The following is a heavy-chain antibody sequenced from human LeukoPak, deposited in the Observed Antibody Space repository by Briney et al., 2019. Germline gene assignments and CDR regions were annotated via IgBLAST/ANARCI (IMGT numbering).Heavy chain of an antibody. CDR1: KFTFSDYY. CDR3: ARCGDGLPCDFDY. V-gene: IGHV3-11*04. D-gene: IGHD3-10*01. CDR2: ISSTSSTM. Sequence: GGSLRLSCAAPKFTFSDYYMSWIRQAPGKGLEWVSYISSTSSTMYYADSVKGRFTISRDNAKNSLYLQMNSLRAEDTAIYYCARCGDGLPCDFDYWGQGTLVTVSS. J-gene: IGHJ4*02.